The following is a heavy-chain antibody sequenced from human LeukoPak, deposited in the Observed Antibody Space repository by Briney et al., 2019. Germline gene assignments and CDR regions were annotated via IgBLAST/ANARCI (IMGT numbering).Heavy chain of an antibody. V-gene: IGHV4-39*01. CDR2: IYYSGST. CDR3: ARRGWELLRDYFDY. CDR1: GGSISSSSYY. Sequence: SETLSLTCTVSGGSISSSSYYWGWIRQPPGKGLEWIGSIYYSGSTYYNPSLKSRVTIPVDTSKNQFSLKLSSVTAADTAVYYCARRGWELLRDYFDYWGQGTLVTVSS. J-gene: IGHJ4*02. D-gene: IGHD1-26*01.